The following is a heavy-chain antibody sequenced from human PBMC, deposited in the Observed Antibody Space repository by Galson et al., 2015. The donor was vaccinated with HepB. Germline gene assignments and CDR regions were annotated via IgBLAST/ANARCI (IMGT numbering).Heavy chain of an antibody. Sequence: SVKVSCKASGGTFSSYAISWVRQAPGQGLEWMGRIIPILGIANYAQKFQGRVTITADKSTSTAYMELSSLRSEDTAVYYCARGAIAAAGYYYYGMDVWGQGTTVTVSS. V-gene: IGHV1-69*04. CDR2: IIPILGIA. D-gene: IGHD6-13*01. CDR3: ARGAIAAAGYYYYGMDV. J-gene: IGHJ6*02. CDR1: GGTFSSYA.